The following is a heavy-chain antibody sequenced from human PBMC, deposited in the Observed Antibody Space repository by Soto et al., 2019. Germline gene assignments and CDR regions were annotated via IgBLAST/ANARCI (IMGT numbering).Heavy chain of an antibody. J-gene: IGHJ4*02. Sequence: ASVKVACKTSGYSFTIYGISWVRQDPGQGLEWMGWTSSNNGKTKYAQKFQGRVTMTTDKSTNTVHMELRSLRSGDTAVYYCARTSVAQSEDYFDYWGQGTLVTVSS. CDR2: TSSNNGKT. CDR1: GYSFTIYG. CDR3: ARTSVAQSEDYFDY. V-gene: IGHV1-18*01. D-gene: IGHD5-12*01.